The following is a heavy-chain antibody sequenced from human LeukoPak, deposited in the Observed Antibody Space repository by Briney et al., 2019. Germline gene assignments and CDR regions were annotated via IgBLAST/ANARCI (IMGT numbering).Heavy chain of an antibody. CDR3: ARDYASSKRGFYFYMDV. J-gene: IGHJ6*03. CDR2: TYYRSRWYN. V-gene: IGHV6-1*01. CDR1: GDSVSSNNAA. Sequence: SQTLSLTCAISGDSVSSNNAAWNWMRQPPSRGLEWLGRTYYRSRWYNDYAVSVKSRVIISPDTSKNQFSLQLNSVTPEDTALYFCARDYASSKRGFYFYMDVWGKGTTVTVSS. D-gene: IGHD3-10*01.